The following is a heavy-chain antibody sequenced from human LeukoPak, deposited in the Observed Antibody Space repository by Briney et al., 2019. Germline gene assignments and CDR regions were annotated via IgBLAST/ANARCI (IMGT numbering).Heavy chain of an antibody. Sequence: PSETLSLTCTVSGGSVSSGTYYWSWIRQPPGKGLEWIGYIYYSGSTNYNPSLKSRVTISVDTSKNQFSLKLSSVTAADTAVYYCARAVPAAEFDYWGQGTLVTVSS. CDR2: IYYSGST. J-gene: IGHJ4*02. CDR3: ARAVPAAEFDY. D-gene: IGHD2-2*01. CDR1: GGSVSSGTYY. V-gene: IGHV4-61*01.